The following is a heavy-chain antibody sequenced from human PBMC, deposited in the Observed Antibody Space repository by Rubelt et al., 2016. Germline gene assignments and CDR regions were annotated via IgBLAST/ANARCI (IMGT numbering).Heavy chain of an antibody. D-gene: IGHD3-10*01. V-gene: IGHV3-23*01. CDR2: ITGSGDFT. CDR3: AKEGAVVRWGYFDS. CDR1: GFTLSNYA. J-gene: IGHJ4*02. Sequence: EVQLLESGGGLVQPGGSLRLSCAASGFTLSNYAMSWVRQAPGKGLEWVSAITGSGDFTFYADSVKGRFTISRDNSENRLFLEMNSLRSDDTAVYYCAKEGAVVRWGYFDSWGQGTLVTVSS.